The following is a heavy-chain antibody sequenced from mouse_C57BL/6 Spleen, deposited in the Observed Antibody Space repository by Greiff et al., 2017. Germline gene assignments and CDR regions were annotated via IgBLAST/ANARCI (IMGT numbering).Heavy chain of an antibody. V-gene: IGHV1-7*01. D-gene: IGHD1-1*01. CDR1: GYTFTSYW. CDR3: AGRYGNDYVYFDY. J-gene: IGHJ2*01. Sequence: QVQLQQSGAELVKPGASVKLSCKASGYTFTSYWMHWVKQRPGQGLEWIGYINPSSGYTKYNQKFKDKATLTADKSSSTAYMQLSSLTSEDSAVYDCAGRYGNDYVYFDYWGQGTTLTVSS. CDR2: INPSSGYT.